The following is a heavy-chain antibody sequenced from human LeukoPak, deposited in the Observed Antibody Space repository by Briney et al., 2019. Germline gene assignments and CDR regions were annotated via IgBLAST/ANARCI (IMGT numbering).Heavy chain of an antibody. CDR3: AREWEYYDILTGTTASFDY. D-gene: IGHD3-9*01. J-gene: IGHJ4*02. CDR2: ISSSSNYI. Sequence: GGSLRLSCAASGFTFSSYSMNWVRQAPGKGLEWVSSISSSSNYIHYADSVKGRFTISRDNAKNSLYLQMNSLRAEDTAVYYCAREWEYYDILTGTTASFDYWVQGTLVTVSS. CDR1: GFTFSSYS. V-gene: IGHV3-21*01.